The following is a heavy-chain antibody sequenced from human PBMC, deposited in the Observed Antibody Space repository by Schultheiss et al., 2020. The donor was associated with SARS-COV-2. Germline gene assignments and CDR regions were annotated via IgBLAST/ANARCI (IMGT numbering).Heavy chain of an antibody. CDR2: INPSGGST. CDR3: ARAVGGSRVVPAAIDY. J-gene: IGHJ4*02. CDR1: GYTFTSYG. Sequence: ASVKVSCKASGYTFTSYGISWVRQAPGQGLEWMGIINPSGGSTSYAQKFQGRVTMTRDTSTSTVYMELRSLRSDDTAVYYCARAVGGSRVVPAAIDYWGQGTLVTVSS. D-gene: IGHD2-2*01. V-gene: IGHV1-46*01.